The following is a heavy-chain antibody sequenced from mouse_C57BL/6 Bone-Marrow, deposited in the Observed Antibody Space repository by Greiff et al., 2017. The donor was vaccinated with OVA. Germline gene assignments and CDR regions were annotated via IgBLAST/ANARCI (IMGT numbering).Heavy chain of an antibody. CDR3: TFYYGSSYLYFDV. J-gene: IGHJ1*03. V-gene: IGHV14-4*01. CDR1: GFNIKDDY. Sequence: VQLQQSGAELVRPGASVKLSCTASGFNIKDDYMHWVKQRPEQGLEWIGWIDPENGDTEYASKFQGKATITADTSSNTAYLQLSSLTSEDTAVYYCTFYYGSSYLYFDVWGTGTTVTVSS. CDR2: IDPENGDT. D-gene: IGHD1-1*01.